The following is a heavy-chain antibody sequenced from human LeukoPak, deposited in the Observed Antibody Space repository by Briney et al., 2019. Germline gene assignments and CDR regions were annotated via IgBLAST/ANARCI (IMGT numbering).Heavy chain of an antibody. CDR2: ISSSGSTI. J-gene: IGHJ4*02. Sequence: GGSLRLSCAASGFIVSSNYMSWIRQAPGKGLEWVSYISSSGSTIYYADSVKGRFTISRDNAKNSLYLQMNSLRAEDTAVYYCARHVMYYFDYWGQGTLVTVSS. CDR3: ARHVMYYFDY. CDR1: GFIVSSNY. D-gene: IGHD3-16*01. V-gene: IGHV3-11*04.